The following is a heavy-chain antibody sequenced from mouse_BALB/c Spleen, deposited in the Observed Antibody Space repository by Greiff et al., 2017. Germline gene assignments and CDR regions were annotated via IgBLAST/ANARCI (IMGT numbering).Heavy chain of an antibody. CDR1: GYSITSGYY. V-gene: IGHV3-6*02. CDR2: ISYDGSN. CDR3: ARDYRYETTPFAY. D-gene: IGHD2-14*01. Sequence: EVQLQQSGPGLVKPSQSLSLTCSVTGYSITSGYYWNWIRQFPGNKLEWMGYISYDGSNNYNPSLKNRISITRDTSKNQFFLKLNSVTTEDTATYYCARDYRYETTPFAYWGPGTLVTVSA. J-gene: IGHJ3*01.